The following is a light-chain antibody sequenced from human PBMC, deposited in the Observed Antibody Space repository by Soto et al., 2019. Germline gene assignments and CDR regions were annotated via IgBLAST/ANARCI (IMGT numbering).Light chain of an antibody. CDR2: GAS. V-gene: IGKV3-15*01. CDR3: QQYNNWPPL. CDR1: QSVSSN. Sequence: EIVVTQSPATLSVSPGERATLSCRASQSVSSNLAWYQQKPGQAPRLLIYGASTRATGIPARFSGSGSGTEFTLTISSLQSEDFAVYYCQQYNNWPPLFGPGTKVDI. J-gene: IGKJ3*01.